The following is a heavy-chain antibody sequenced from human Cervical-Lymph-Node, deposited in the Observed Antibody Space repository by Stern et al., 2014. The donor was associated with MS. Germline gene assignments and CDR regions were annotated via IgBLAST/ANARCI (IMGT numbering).Heavy chain of an antibody. Sequence: QVQLVQSGADVKNLGASVKVSCKPSGYTFTGYYLHWVRQAPGQGLEWMGRINPNSGGSDYAQKFQGRVTITRDTSINTAYMELSRLRSDDTAVYYCARDLEAASTTWGQGTLVTVSS. CDR2: INPNSGGS. V-gene: IGHV1-2*06. D-gene: IGHD2/OR15-2a*01. CDR3: ARDLEAASTT. CDR1: GYTFTGYY. J-gene: IGHJ4*02.